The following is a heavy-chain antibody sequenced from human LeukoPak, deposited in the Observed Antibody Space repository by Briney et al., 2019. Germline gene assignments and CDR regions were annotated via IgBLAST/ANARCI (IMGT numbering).Heavy chain of an antibody. CDR2: ISNDGNNK. Sequence: GKSLRLSCAPSGFTFSSHAMHWVRQAPGEGLEWVALISNDGNNKYYAAFVKGRFNISRDKSKNTLNLQMNSLRAEDTAVYYCAKRIGAAGTTYYGMDVWGQGTTVTVSS. D-gene: IGHD6-13*01. CDR3: AKRIGAAGTTYYGMDV. J-gene: IGHJ6*02. CDR1: GFTFSSHA. V-gene: IGHV3-30*18.